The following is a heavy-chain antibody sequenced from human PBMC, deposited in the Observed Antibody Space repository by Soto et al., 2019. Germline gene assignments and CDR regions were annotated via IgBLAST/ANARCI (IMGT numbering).Heavy chain of an antibody. CDR3: AKDRGAFWGFTN. V-gene: IGHV3-23*01. Sequence: EVQLLESGGGLVHPGGSLRLSCAASGFTFNHYAMSWVRQAPGKGLEWVSAISGSGDKTYHADSLKGRLAISRDNSKNTLFLQLNNLRADDTAVYYCAKDRGAFWGFTNWGLGTLVTVSS. CDR2: ISGSGDKT. CDR1: GFTFNHYA. J-gene: IGHJ4*02. D-gene: IGHD3-10*01.